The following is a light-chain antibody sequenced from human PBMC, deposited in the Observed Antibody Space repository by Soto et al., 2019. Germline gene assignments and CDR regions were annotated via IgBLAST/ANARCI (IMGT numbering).Light chain of an antibody. CDR3: QQANSSPFT. CDR2: AAS. Sequence: DIQMTQSPSSVSASVGDTVTITCRASQGISSWLAWYQQKPGKAPKLLIYAASTLQGGVPSRFSGSESGTEFNLTISSLQPEDLATYYCQQANSSPFTFGPGTKVDIK. V-gene: IGKV1-12*01. CDR1: QGISSW. J-gene: IGKJ3*01.